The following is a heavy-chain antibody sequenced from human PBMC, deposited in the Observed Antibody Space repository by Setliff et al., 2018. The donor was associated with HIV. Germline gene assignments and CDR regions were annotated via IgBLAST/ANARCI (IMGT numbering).Heavy chain of an antibody. CDR2: ITHSGST. J-gene: IGHJ4*02. V-gene: IGHV4-34*01. D-gene: IGHD1-1*01. Sequence: PSETLSLTCAVYGESFSDYSWNWIRQTPEKGLEWIAEITHSGSTNYNPSLRGRVTILLGTSKNHFSLNLRSVTAADTAFYYCATKGWNAYKAFDYWGQGTLVTAPQ. CDR1: GESFSDYS. CDR3: ATKGWNAYKAFDY.